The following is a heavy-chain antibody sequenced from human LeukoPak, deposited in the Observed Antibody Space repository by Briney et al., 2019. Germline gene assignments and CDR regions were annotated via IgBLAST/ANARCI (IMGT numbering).Heavy chain of an antibody. J-gene: IGHJ6*02. V-gene: IGHV4-59*08. CDR3: ARLKAAAGTRYYYYGMDV. CDR2: IYYSGST. Sequence: PSETLSLTCTVSGGSISSYYWSWIRQPPGKGLEWIGYIYYSGSTNYNPSLKSRVTISVDTSKNQFSLKLSSVTAADTAVYYCARLKAAAGTRYYYYGMDVWGQGTTVTVS. CDR1: GGSISSYY. D-gene: IGHD6-13*01.